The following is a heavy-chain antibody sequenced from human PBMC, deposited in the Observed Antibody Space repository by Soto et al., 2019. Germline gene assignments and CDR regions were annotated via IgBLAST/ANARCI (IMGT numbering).Heavy chain of an antibody. V-gene: IGHV4-59*01. CDR2: IYYSGST. D-gene: IGHD2-15*01. Sequence: ETLSLTCTVSGGSFSRYYWSWIRQPPGKGLEWIGYIYYSGSTNYNPSLKSRVTISVDTSKNQFSLRLSSVTAADTAVYYCARIEAAQDYYYYGMDVWGQGTTVTVSS. CDR3: ARIEAAQDYYYYGMDV. CDR1: GGSFSRYY. J-gene: IGHJ6*02.